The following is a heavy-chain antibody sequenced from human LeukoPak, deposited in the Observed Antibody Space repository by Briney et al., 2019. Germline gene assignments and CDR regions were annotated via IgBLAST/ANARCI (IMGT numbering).Heavy chain of an antibody. CDR2: INHSGST. Sequence: SETLSLTCAVYGGSFSGYYWSWIRQPPGKGLEWIGEINHSGSTNYNPSLKSRVTISVDTSKNQFSLKLSSVTAADTAVYYCARGRNFGSSSALDYWSQGTLVTVSS. D-gene: IGHD6-13*01. V-gene: IGHV4-34*01. CDR3: ARGRNFGSSSALDY. J-gene: IGHJ4*02. CDR1: GGSFSGYY.